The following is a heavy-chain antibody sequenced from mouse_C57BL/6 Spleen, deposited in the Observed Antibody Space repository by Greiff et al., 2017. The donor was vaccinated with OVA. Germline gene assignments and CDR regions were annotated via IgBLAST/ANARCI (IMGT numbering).Heavy chain of an antibody. Sequence: EVKLMESGGGLVKPGGSLKLSCAASGFTFSSYAMSWVRQTPEKRLEWVATISDGGSYTYYPDNVKGRFTISRDNTKNNLYLQMSHLKSEDTAMYYCARDRITTVVGEFADWGPGTLVTVSA. D-gene: IGHD1-1*01. CDR1: GFTFSSYA. CDR3: ARDRITTVVGEFAD. J-gene: IGHJ3*01. V-gene: IGHV5-4*01. CDR2: ISDGGSYT.